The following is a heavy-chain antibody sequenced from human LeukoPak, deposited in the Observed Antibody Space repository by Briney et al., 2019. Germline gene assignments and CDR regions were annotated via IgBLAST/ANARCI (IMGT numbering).Heavy chain of an antibody. J-gene: IGHJ4*02. CDR3: ATGGAVAGRFAY. CDR2: ITDSSRTV. V-gene: IGHV3-48*01. Sequence: KPGGSLRLSCAASGFTFSSYSMNWVRQAPGKGLEWVSHITDSSRTVYYADSVRGRFTISRDNAKNSLYLQMNSLRADDTAVYYCATGGAVAGRFAYWGQGTLVTVSS. D-gene: IGHD6-19*01. CDR1: GFTFSSYS.